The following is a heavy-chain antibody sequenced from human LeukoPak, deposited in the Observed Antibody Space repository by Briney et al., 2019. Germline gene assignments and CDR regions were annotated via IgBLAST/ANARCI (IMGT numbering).Heavy chain of an antibody. CDR1: GFTFSSYA. CDR3: AKGGRLRLGELSTFDF. Sequence: PGGSLRLSCAASGFTFSSYAMSWVRQAPGKGLEWVSGISGSGGSTYYADSVKGRFTISRGNSKNTLYLQMNSLRAEDTAVYYCAKGGRLRLGELSTFDFWGQGTLVTVSS. J-gene: IGHJ4*02. D-gene: IGHD3-16*02. V-gene: IGHV3-23*01. CDR2: ISGSGGST.